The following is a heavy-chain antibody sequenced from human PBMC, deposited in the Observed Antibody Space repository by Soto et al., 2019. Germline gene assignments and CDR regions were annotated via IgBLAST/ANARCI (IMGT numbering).Heavy chain of an antibody. CDR1: GLTVSSEY. CDR3: AEGDFGC. CDR2: VFSGGNT. Sequence: EVHLVESGGGLIQPGGSLRLSCAASGLTVSSEYMSWVRQAPGKGLEWVAIVFSGGNTYHADSVKDRFTVSRDISKNTLDLQRNSLRAEDPAVYYWAEGDFGCWGPGTPVTVSS. V-gene: IGHV3-53*01. D-gene: IGHD3-16*01. J-gene: IGHJ4*02.